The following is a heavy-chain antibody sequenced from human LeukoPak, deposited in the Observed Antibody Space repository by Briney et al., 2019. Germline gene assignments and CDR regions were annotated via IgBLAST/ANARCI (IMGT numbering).Heavy chain of an antibody. CDR1: GGSFSGYY. V-gene: IGHV4-34*01. J-gene: IGHJ6*03. Sequence: SETLSLTCAVYGGSFSGYYWSWIRQPPGKGLEWIGEINHSGSTNYNPSLKSRVTISVDTSKNQFSLKLSSVTAADTAIYYCAKTHGPYCSGGTCLDHYYYMDVWGKGTTVTVSS. CDR3: AKTHGPYCSGGTCLDHYYYMDV. CDR2: INHSGST. D-gene: IGHD2-15*01.